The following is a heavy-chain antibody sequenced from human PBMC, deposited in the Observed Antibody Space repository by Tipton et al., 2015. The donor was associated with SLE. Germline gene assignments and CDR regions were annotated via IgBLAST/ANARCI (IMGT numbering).Heavy chain of an antibody. CDR2: IYYSGST. D-gene: IGHD2-15*01. CDR3: ARGYCSTGSCQRGYYSDY. CDR1: GASINSCY. J-gene: IGHJ4*02. Sequence: TLSLTCTVSGASINSCYWSWIRQPPGKGLEWIGYIYYSGSTNYNPSLKSRVTISVDTSKNQFSLKLSSVTAADTAVYYCARGYCSTGSCQRGYYSDYWGQGTLVTVSS. V-gene: IGHV4-59*08.